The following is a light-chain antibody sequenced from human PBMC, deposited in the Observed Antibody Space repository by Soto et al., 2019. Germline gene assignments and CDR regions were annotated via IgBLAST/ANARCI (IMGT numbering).Light chain of an antibody. CDR1: QSVLYSSNNKNY. CDR2: EVS. J-gene: IGKJ5*01. Sequence: DIVMTQSPDSLAVSLGERATINCKSSQSVLYSSNNKNYLAWYLQKSGQPPQLLIYEVSNRFSGVPDRFSGSGSGTDFTLKISRVEAEDVGVYYCMQSVQLPITFGQGTRLEIK. V-gene: IGKV4-1*01. CDR3: MQSVQLPIT.